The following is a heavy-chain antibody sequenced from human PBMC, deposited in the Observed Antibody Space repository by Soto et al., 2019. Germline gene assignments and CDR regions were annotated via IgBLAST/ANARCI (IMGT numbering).Heavy chain of an antibody. V-gene: IGHV5-51*01. J-gene: IGHJ3*02. D-gene: IGHD2-21*01. Sequence: GESLKISCKGSGYSFTSYWIGWARQMPGKGLEWMGIIYPGDSDTRYSPSFQGQVTISADKSISTAYLQWSSLKASDTAMYYCARQSTYCGGDCYVRDIWGQGTMVTVSS. CDR1: GYSFTSYW. CDR2: IYPGDSDT. CDR3: ARQSTYCGGDCYVRDI.